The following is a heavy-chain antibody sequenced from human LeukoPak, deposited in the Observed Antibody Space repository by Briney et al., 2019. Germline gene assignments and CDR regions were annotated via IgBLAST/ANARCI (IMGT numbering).Heavy chain of an antibody. CDR3: ARDDYGDYGNWFDP. V-gene: IGHV4-30-2*01. D-gene: IGHD4-17*01. J-gene: IGHJ5*02. CDR2: IYHSGST. Sequence: SETLSLTCTVSGGSISSGGYYWSWIRQPPGKGLEWIGYIYHSGSTYYNPSLKSRVTISVDRSKNQFSLKLSSVTAADTAVYYCARDDYGDYGNWFDPWGQGTLVTVSS. CDR1: GGSISSGGYY.